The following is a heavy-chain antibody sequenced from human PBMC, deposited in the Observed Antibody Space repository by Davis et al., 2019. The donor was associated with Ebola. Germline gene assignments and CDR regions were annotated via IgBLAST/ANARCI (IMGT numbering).Heavy chain of an antibody. CDR1: GYTFTDYN. J-gene: IGHJ4*02. V-gene: IGHV1-2*06. CDR2: VILKSGAT. Sequence: ASVKVSCKASGYTFTDYNIHWMRQAPGQGLEWLGRVILKSGATNYAQKFQGRVTITRDTSASTAYMDLSSLTSEDTAVYYCTILAISYYFDSWGQGTLVTVSS. CDR3: TILAISYYFDS. D-gene: IGHD3-16*02.